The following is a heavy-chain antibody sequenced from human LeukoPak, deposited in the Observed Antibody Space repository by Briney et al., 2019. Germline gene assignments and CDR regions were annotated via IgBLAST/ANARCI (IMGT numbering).Heavy chain of an antibody. D-gene: IGHD3-10*01. CDR2: IYSGGST. J-gene: IGHJ3*02. V-gene: IGHV3-66*01. CDR1: GFTVSSNY. CDR3: ARVPYGSGTYWAFDI. Sequence: PGGSLRLSCAASGFTVSSNYMSWVRQAPRKGLEWVSLIYSGGSTYYADSVKGRFTISRDNSKNTLYLQMNSLRAEDTAVYYCARVPYGSGTYWAFDIWGQGTMVTVSS.